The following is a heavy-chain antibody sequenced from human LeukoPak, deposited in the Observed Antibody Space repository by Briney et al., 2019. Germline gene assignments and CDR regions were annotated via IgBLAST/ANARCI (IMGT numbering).Heavy chain of an antibody. V-gene: IGHV3-48*01. CDR1: GFVFSDES. J-gene: IGHJ4*02. CDR2: IDSRSSTI. D-gene: IGHD3-3*01. CDR3: ARDQYDTWSRRGNFDS. Sequence: GGSLRLSCAASGFVFSDESMNWVRQAPGKGLEWISYIDSRSSTIYYADSVKGRFTSSRDNAKNSLYLQMNSLRVEDTAVFYCARDQYDTWSRRGNFDSWGQGTLVIVSS.